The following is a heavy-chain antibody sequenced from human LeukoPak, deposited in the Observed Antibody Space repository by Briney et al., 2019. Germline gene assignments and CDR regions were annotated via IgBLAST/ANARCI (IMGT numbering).Heavy chain of an antibody. D-gene: IGHD3-22*01. V-gene: IGHV3-48*03. CDR3: ARGGNIGYDYNAFDI. CDR1: GFXFSTYE. J-gene: IGHJ3*02. Sequence: GGSLRLSCAASGFXFSTYEMNWVRQAPGKGQEWVSYITRSGTTIYYADSVKGRFTISRDNAKNSLYLQMNSLRAEDTAVYYCARGGNIGYDYNAFDIWGQGTMVTVSS. CDR2: ITRSGTTI.